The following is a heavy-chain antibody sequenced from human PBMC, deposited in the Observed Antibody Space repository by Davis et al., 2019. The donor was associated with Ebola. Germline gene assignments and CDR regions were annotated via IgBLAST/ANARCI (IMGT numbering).Heavy chain of an antibody. CDR3: ATLFPVAGPFDY. CDR1: GGSISSSSYY. D-gene: IGHD6-19*01. V-gene: IGHV4-39*07. CDR2: IYYSGNT. J-gene: IGHJ4*02. Sequence: MPSETLSLTCTVSGGSISSSSYYWGWIRQPPGKGLEWIGSIYYSGNTNYNPSLKSRVTISVDTSKNQFSLKLSSVTAADTAVYYCATLFPVAGPFDYWGQGTLVTVSS.